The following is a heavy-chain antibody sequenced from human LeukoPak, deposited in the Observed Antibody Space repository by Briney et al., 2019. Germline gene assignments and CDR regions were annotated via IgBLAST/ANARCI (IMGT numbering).Heavy chain of an antibody. J-gene: IGHJ4*02. CDR2: INSDGSWT. Sequence: GGSLRLSCAASGNYWMHWVRQVPGKGLVWVSHINSDGSWTSYADSVKGRFTISKDNAKNTVYLQMNSLRAEDTAVYYCVSFYETYWGRGTLVTVTS. CDR3: VSFYETY. D-gene: IGHD2/OR15-2a*01. CDR1: GNYW. V-gene: IGHV3-74*01.